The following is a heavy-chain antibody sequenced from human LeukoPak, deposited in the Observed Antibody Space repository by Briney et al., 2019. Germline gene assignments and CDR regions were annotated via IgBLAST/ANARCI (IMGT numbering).Heavy chain of an antibody. D-gene: IGHD3-10*01. CDR2: ISAYNGNT. V-gene: IGHV1-18*01. J-gene: IGHJ4*02. CDR3: ARDIVTMVRGVIYFDY. Sequence: SVKVSCKASGYTFTSYGISWVRQAPGQGLEWMGWISAYNGNTNYAQKLQGRVTMTTDTSTSTAYMELRSLRSDDTAVYYCARDIVTMVRGVIYFDYWGQGTLVTVSS. CDR1: GYTFTSYG.